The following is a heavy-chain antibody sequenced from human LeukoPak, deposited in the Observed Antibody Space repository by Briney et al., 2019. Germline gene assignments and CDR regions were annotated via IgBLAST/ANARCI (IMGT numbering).Heavy chain of an antibody. V-gene: IGHV4-4*07. CDR3: AGVRELMGVDAFDI. CDR2: IYTSGST. D-gene: IGHD1-26*01. J-gene: IGHJ3*02. CDR1: GGSISSYY. Sequence: SETLSLTCTVSGGSISSYYWSWIRQPAGKGLEWIGRIYTSGSTNYNPSLKSRVTMSVDTSKNQFSLKLSSVTAADTAVYYCAGVRELMGVDAFDIWGQGTMVTVSS.